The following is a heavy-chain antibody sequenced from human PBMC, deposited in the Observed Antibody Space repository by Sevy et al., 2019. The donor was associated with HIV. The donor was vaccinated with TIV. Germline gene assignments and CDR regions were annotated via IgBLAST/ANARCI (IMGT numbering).Heavy chain of an antibody. CDR1: GFTFSNYG. CDR3: ARDPTKGYSYGYYYYYGMDV. D-gene: IGHD5-18*01. V-gene: IGHV3-30*03. J-gene: IGHJ6*02. Sequence: GGSLRLSCVASGFTFSNYGMHWVRQAPGKGLEWVAVISYDGSNKYYADSVKGRFTISRDNAKNSLYLQMNSLRAEDTAVYYCARDPTKGYSYGYYYYYGMDVWGQGTTVTVSS. CDR2: ISYDGSNK.